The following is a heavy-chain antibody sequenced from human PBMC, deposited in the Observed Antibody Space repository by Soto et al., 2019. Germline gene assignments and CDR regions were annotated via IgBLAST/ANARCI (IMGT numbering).Heavy chain of an antibody. Sequence: QVQLVESGGGVVQPGRSLRLSCAASGFTFSSYAMHWVRQAPGKGLEWVAVISYDGSNKYYADSVKGRFTISRDNSKNTLYLQMNSLRAEDTAVYYCARGRRDGYKATNYYYYYGMDVWGQGTTVTVSS. CDR2: ISYDGSNK. D-gene: IGHD5-12*01. V-gene: IGHV3-30-3*01. CDR3: ARGRRDGYKATNYYYYYGMDV. CDR1: GFTFSSYA. J-gene: IGHJ6*02.